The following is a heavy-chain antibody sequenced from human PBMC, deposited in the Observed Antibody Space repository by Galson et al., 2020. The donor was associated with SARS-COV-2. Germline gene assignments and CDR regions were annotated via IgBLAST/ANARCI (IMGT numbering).Heavy chain of an antibody. CDR2: TWYGGSFI. Sequence: GESLKISCAASGFSFRTSGMHWVRQAPGKGLEWVAVTWYGGSFIYYADSVKGRFTMSRDDSTNTVYLEMNRLRADDTAIYYCARGSGLSSPPANYYDTSVYCAEYFQDGGRGTLVPVSS. CDR3: ARGSGLSSPPANYYDTSVYCAEYFQD. J-gene: IGHJ1*01. V-gene: IGHV3-33*01. D-gene: IGHD3-22*01. CDR1: GFSFRTSG.